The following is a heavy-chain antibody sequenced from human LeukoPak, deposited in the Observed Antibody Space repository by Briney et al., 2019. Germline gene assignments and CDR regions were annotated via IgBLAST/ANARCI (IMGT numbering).Heavy chain of an antibody. D-gene: IGHD1-20*01. J-gene: IGHJ3*01. CDR1: GYTFTDYP. V-gene: IGHV7-4-1*02. Sequence: ASVKVSCKASGYTFTDYPMNWVRQAPGQGLEWMGWINTDTGNPTYAQGFTGHYVFSLDTSVSTAYLQIISLKAEDTAVYYCARAGLTGSKVAFDVWGQGTMVTVSS. CDR2: INTDTGNP. CDR3: ARAGLTGSKVAFDV.